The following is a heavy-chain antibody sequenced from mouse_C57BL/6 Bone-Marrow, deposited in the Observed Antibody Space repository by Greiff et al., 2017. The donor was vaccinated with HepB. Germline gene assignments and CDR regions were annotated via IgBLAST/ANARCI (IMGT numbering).Heavy chain of an antibody. V-gene: IGHV1-81*01. Sequence: VKLQESGAELARPGASVKLSCKASGYTFTSYGISWVKQRTGQGLEWIGEIYPRSGNTYYNEKFKGKATLTADKSSSTAYMELRSLTSEDSAVYFCARCLTTVVGGDYWGQGTTRTVSS. D-gene: IGHD1-1*01. CDR2: IYPRSGNT. J-gene: IGHJ2*01. CDR3: ARCLTTVVGGDY. CDR1: GYTFTSYG.